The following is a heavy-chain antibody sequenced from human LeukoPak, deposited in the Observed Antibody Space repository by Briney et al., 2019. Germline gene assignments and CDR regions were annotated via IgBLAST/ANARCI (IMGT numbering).Heavy chain of an antibody. CDR3: AKVSSSWYLAGPDY. CDR1: GFSFEDFA. V-gene: IGHV3-9*01. D-gene: IGHD6-13*01. J-gene: IGHJ4*02. CDR2: IYWNSDGI. Sequence: GGSLTLSCAASGFSFEDFAMHWVRQVPGKGLEWVSGIYWNSDGIGYAASVEGRFTISRDNAKKSLYLQMNSLEPEDTALYFCAKVSSSWYLAGPDYWGQGTQVTVSS.